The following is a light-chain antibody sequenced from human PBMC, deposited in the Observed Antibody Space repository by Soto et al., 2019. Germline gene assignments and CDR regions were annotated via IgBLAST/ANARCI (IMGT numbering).Light chain of an antibody. CDR2: VNSDGTH. V-gene: IGLV4-69*01. Sequence: QHVLTQSPSASASLGASVKLTCTLNSGHSNYAIAWHQQQPEKGPRYLMKVNSDGTHIKGDGIPDRFSGSSSGAERYLTISSLQSDDEADYYCQTWDTGIRVFGGGTKLTVL. J-gene: IGLJ2*01. CDR1: SGHSNYA. CDR3: QTWDTGIRV.